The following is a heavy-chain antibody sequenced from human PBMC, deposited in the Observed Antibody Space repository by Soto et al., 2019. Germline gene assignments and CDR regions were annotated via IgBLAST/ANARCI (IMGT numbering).Heavy chain of an antibody. D-gene: IGHD5-18*01. Sequence: SVKVSCKASGGTFSSYAISWVRQAPGQGLEWMGGIIPIFGTANYAQKFQGRVTITADESTSTAYMELSSLRSEDTAVYYCARGRYSYGLLFDYWGQGTLVTVSS. CDR1: GGTFSSYA. CDR2: IIPIFGTA. V-gene: IGHV1-69*13. CDR3: ARGRYSYGLLFDY. J-gene: IGHJ4*02.